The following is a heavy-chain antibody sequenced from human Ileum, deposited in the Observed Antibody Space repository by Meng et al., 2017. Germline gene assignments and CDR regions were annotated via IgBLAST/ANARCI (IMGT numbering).Heavy chain of an antibody. CDR3: ARVASKDDFWSGYAYYGMDV. V-gene: IGHV3-30*01. J-gene: IGHJ6*02. CDR2: ISYDGSNK. D-gene: IGHD3-3*01. CDR1: GFTFSSYA. Sequence: GESLKISCAASGFTFSSYAMHWVRQAPGNGLEWVAVISYDGSNKYYADSVKGRFTISRDNSKNTLYLQMNSLRAEDTAVYYCARVASKDDFWSGYAYYGMDVWGQGTTVTVSS.